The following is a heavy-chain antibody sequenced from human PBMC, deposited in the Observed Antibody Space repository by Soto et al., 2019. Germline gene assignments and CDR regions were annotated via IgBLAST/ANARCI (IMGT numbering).Heavy chain of an antibody. Sequence: PGGSLRLSCAASGFTFSSYSMNWVRQAPGKGLEWVSSISSSSSYIYYADSVKGRFTISRDNAKNSLYLQMNSLRAEDTAVYYCTRDLGYDFWSGYKDYGMDVWGQGTTVTVSS. D-gene: IGHD3-3*01. V-gene: IGHV3-21*01. J-gene: IGHJ6*02. CDR2: ISSSSSYI. CDR3: TRDLGYDFWSGYKDYGMDV. CDR1: GFTFSSYS.